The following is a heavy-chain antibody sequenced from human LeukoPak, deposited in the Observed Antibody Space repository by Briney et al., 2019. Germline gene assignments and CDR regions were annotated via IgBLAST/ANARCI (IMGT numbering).Heavy chain of an antibody. V-gene: IGHV3-48*03. Sequence: GSLRLSCAASGFTFSSYEMNWVRQAPGKGVEGVSYISSGSTIYDSDSVKGRFTISRDNAKNSLYLQMNSLRAEDTAVYYCARESIAVAGAPFDYWGQGTLVTVSS. CDR3: ARESIAVAGAPFDY. J-gene: IGHJ4*02. CDR1: GFTFSSYE. CDR2: ISSGSTI. D-gene: IGHD6-19*01.